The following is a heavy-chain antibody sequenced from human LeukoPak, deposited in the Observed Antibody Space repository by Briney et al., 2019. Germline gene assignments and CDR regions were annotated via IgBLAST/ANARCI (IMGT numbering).Heavy chain of an antibody. CDR3: ARPGSYDFWNGWSDP. Sequence: GASLKISCKGSGYSFTSYWIGWVRQMPRKGLEWMGIIYPGDSDTRYSPSFQGQVTISADKSIGTAYLQWRSLKASDTAMYFCARPGSYDFWNGWSDPWGQGTLVTVSS. D-gene: IGHD3-3*01. CDR1: GYSFTSYW. J-gene: IGHJ5*02. CDR2: IYPGDSDT. V-gene: IGHV5-51*01.